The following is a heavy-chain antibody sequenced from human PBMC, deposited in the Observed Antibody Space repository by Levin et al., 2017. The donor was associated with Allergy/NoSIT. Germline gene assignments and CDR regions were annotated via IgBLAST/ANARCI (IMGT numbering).Heavy chain of an antibody. CDR3: RVDEDGSSLYYYYGLDV. CDR1: GFTFVDYA. CDR2: IRSKAYGGTT. Sequence: GGSLRLSCTASGFTFVDYAMNWVRQAPGKGLEWVGFIRSKAYGGTTEYAASVKGRFTISRDDSKSIAYLQMNSLKTEDTAVYYCRVDEDGSSLYYYYGLDVWGQGTTVTVSS. D-gene: IGHD6-6*01. J-gene: IGHJ6*02. V-gene: IGHV3-49*04.